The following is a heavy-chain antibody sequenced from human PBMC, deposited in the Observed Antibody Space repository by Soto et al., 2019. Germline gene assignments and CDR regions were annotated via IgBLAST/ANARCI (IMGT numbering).Heavy chain of an antibody. CDR3: ARVVGYCSGGSCYTGEDYYYYMDV. V-gene: IGHV4-34*01. Sequence: PSETLSLTCAVYGGSFSGYYWSWIRQPPGKGLEWIGEINHSGSTNYNPSLKSRVTISVDTSKNQFSLKLSSVTAADTAVYYCARVVGYCSGGSCYTGEDYYYYMDVWGKGTTVTVSS. J-gene: IGHJ6*03. D-gene: IGHD2-15*01. CDR2: INHSGST. CDR1: GGSFSGYY.